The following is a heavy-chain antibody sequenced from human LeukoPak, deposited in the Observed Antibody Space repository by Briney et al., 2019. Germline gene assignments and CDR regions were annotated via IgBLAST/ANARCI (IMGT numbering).Heavy chain of an antibody. D-gene: IGHD3-10*01. CDR1: GYTFTRHY. CDR2: INPTGTTT. J-gene: IGHJ5*02. Sequence: ASVKVSCKSSGYTFTRHYLHWVRQAPGQGLEWVGLINPTGTTTLYAQKFQGRVTLTRDMSTSTDYMELRSLKSEDTAVYYCARDNSVGDIAWWFDPWGQGTLVTVSS. V-gene: IGHV1-46*01. CDR3: ARDNSVGDIAWWFDP.